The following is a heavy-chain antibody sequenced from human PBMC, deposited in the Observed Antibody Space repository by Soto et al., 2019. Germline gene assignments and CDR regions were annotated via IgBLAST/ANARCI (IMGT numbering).Heavy chain of an antibody. CDR2: IYYSGST. CDR3: ARGKKQLGYYYYYMDV. J-gene: IGHJ6*03. D-gene: IGHD6-13*01. V-gene: IGHV4-39*07. Sequence: PSETLSLTCTVSGGNISSSSYYWGWIRQPPGKGLEWIGYIYYSGSTNYNPSLKSRVTISVDTSKNQFSLKLSSVTAADTAVYYCARGKKQLGYYYYYMDVWGKGTTVTVSS. CDR1: GGNISSSSYY.